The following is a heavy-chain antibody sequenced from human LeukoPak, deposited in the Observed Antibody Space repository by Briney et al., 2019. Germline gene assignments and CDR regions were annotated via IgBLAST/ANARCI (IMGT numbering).Heavy chain of an antibody. CDR2: ISYDGSNK. J-gene: IGHJ6*03. CDR3: AKDRGGIFYYYYYMDV. Sequence: PGGSLRLSCAASGFTFSSYGMHWVRQAPGKGLEWVAVISYDGSNKYYADSVKGRFTISRDNSKNTLYLQMNSLRAEDTAVYYCAKDRGGIFYYYYYMDVWGKGTTVTVSS. D-gene: IGHD3-10*01. V-gene: IGHV3-30*18. CDR1: GFTFSSYG.